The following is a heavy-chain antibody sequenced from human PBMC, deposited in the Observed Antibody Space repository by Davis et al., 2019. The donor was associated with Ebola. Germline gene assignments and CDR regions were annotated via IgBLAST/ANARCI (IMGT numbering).Heavy chain of an antibody. J-gene: IGHJ6*02. CDR3: ARGALRGIAAAGGYYYYYGMDV. CDR2: INHSGST. V-gene: IGHV4-34*01. D-gene: IGHD6-13*01. Sequence: MPSETLSLTCAVSGDSISSSWIRQPPGKGLEWIGEINHSGSTNYNPSLKSRVTISVDTSKNQFSLKLSSVTAADTAVYYCARGALRGIAAAGGYYYYYGMDVWGQGTTVTVSS. CDR1: GDSISS.